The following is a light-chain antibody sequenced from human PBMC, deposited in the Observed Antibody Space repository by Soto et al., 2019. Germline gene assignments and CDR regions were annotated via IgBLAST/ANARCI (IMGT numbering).Light chain of an antibody. J-gene: IGKJ4*01. CDR2: GAS. CDR3: LQYGTSPLT. V-gene: IGKV3-20*01. Sequence: EIVLTQSPRTLSLSPGESATLSCTASQSGRSNSLAWYQQKPGQAPRLLMFGASGRATGTPPRLSGRGSGTDFTLTSSRLAPEDFALYYCLQYGTSPLTLGGVKKVDI. CDR1: QSGRSNS.